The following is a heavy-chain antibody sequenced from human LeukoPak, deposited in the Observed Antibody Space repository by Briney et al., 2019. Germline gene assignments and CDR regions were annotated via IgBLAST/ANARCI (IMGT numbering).Heavy chain of an antibody. V-gene: IGHV4-39*07. Sequence: PSETLSLTCTVSGFSISSSSYYWGWIRQPPGKVLELSGSIYYSRSTYYNPSRKRRVTISVDTYKNQFSLKLSSVTHAHTAVYYCAREETNYYYYMDVWGKGTTVTVSS. CDR2: IYYSRST. CDR1: GFSISSSSYY. J-gene: IGHJ6*03. CDR3: AREETNYYYYMDV. D-gene: IGHD4-11*01.